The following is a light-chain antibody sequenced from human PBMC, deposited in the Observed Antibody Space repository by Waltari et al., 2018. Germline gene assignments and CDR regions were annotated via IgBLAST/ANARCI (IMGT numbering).Light chain of an antibody. CDR3: HSRDGL. V-gene: IGLV3-19*01. J-gene: IGLJ1*01. Sequence: YYVSGYQEKSGRAAVLVLYREGSRPSGIPERFSGSSSGNKASLIIRDIQAEDEADYYCHSRDGLFGTGT. CDR2: REG. CDR1: YY.